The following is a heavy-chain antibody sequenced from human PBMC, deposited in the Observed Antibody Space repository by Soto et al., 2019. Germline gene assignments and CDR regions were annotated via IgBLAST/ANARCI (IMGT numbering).Heavy chain of an antibody. Sequence: GESLKISCKGSGYSFTSYWIGWVRQMPGKGLEWMGIIYPGDSDTRYSPSFQGQVTISADKSISTAYLQWSSLKASDTAMYYCARLPYYYGSGSYLGDYWGQGTLVTVSS. J-gene: IGHJ4*02. CDR2: IYPGDSDT. CDR1: GYSFTSYW. D-gene: IGHD3-10*01. V-gene: IGHV5-51*01. CDR3: ARLPYYYGSGSYLGDY.